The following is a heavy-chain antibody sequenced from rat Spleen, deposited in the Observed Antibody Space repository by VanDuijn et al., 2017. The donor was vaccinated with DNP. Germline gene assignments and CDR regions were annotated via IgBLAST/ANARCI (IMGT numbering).Heavy chain of an antibody. CDR2: VNTDGGTT. Sequence: EVQLVQTGGGLVQPGRSLKLSCVASGFIFRNYWMYWIRQAPGKGLEWVATVNTDGGTTYYPDSVKGRFTISRDNAENTVYLQMNSLRSEDTATYYCAKDRTGGFAMDAWGQGTSVTVSS. CDR1: GFIFRNYW. J-gene: IGHJ4*01. V-gene: IGHV5-58*01. D-gene: IGHD1-11*01. CDR3: AKDRTGGFAMDA.